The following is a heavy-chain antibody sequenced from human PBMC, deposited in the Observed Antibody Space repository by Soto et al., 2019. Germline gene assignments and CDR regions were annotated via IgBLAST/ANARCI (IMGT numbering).Heavy chain of an antibody. CDR1: GFTFSSYG. CDR2: IWYDGSNK. D-gene: IGHD3-22*01. V-gene: IGHV3-33*01. CDR3: ARKAYFYDSSGYYFDY. Sequence: QVQLVEYGGGVVQPGRSLRLSCAASGFTFSSYGMHWVRQAPGKGLEWAAVIWYDGSNKYYADSVSGRFTISRDNSKNTLYLQVKSLRAADRAVYYCARKAYFYDSSGYYFDYWGQGTLVTVSA. J-gene: IGHJ4*02.